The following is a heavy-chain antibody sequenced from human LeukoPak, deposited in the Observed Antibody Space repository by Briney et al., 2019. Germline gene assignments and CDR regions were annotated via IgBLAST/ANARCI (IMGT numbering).Heavy chain of an antibody. J-gene: IGHJ6*02. CDR1: GGSISSSKW. D-gene: IGHD5-12*01. Sequence: SETLSLTCAVSGGSISSSKWWSWVRQPPGKGLEWIGEIYHSGSTNYNPSLKSRVTISVDKYKNQFSLKLSSGTAADTAVYYCARAPPIAAYYYGMDVWGQGTTVTVSS. CDR3: ARAPPIAAYYYGMDV. CDR2: IYHSGST. V-gene: IGHV4-4*02.